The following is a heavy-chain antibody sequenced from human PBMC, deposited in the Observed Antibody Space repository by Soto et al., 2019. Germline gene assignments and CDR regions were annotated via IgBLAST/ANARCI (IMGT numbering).Heavy chain of an antibody. D-gene: IGHD3-10*01. Sequence: QVQLVESGGGVVQPGRSLRLSCAASGFTFSSYGMHWVRQAPGKGLEWVAVIWYDGSNKYYADSVKGRFTISRDNSKNTLYLQMNSLRAEDTAVYYCARGAWGSGSYSYYYYGMDVWGQGTTVTVSS. CDR3: ARGAWGSGSYSYYYYGMDV. V-gene: IGHV3-33*01. J-gene: IGHJ6*02. CDR1: GFTFSSYG. CDR2: IWYDGSNK.